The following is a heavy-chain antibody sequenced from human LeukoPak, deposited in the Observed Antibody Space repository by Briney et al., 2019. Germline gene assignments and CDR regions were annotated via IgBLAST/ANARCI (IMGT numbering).Heavy chain of an antibody. CDR1: GYTFSDYD. Sequence: ASVKVSCKTSGYTFSDYDINWVRRASGQGLQGLEWMGWMNPKSGNTGHAQKFQGRVTMTRDTSITTAYLELSSLKSEDTAVYYCARGARDCRGSSCYNYWGQGTLVTVAS. V-gene: IGHV1-8*01. CDR3: ARGARDCRGSSCYNY. D-gene: IGHD2-2*01. J-gene: IGHJ4*02. CDR2: MNPKSGNT.